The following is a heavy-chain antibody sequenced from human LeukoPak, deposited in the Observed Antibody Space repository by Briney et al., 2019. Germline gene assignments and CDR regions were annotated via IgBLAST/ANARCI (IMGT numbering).Heavy chain of an antibody. CDR1: GFTFSSYG. Sequence: GGSLRLSCAASGFTFSSYGMHWVRQTPGKGLEWVALVSFDGSIEYYVDSVKGRFTISRDNSKNTLFLQMNSLRPEDTAVYYCAKDSDIAVAGSDDALDVWGQGTMVTVSS. CDR2: VSFDGSIE. D-gene: IGHD6-19*01. J-gene: IGHJ3*01. CDR3: AKDSDIAVAGSDDALDV. V-gene: IGHV3-30*18.